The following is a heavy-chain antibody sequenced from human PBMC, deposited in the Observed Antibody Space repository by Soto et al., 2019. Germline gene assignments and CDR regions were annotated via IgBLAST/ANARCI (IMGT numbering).Heavy chain of an antibody. CDR1: GGSFSGYY. D-gene: IGHD2-2*01. V-gene: IGHV4-34*01. CDR2: VNHSGTT. Sequence: QVQLQQWGAGLLKPSETLSLTCAVYGGSFSGYYWTWIRQSPEKGLEWIGDVNHSGTTYYNPSLKTRVTISVHTPKNQFSLKMSSVTAADTAVYYCARGIGYCSSINCYSSRRLRFDSGGQGTLVTVSS. CDR3: ARGIGYCSSINCYSSRRLRFDS. J-gene: IGHJ4*02.